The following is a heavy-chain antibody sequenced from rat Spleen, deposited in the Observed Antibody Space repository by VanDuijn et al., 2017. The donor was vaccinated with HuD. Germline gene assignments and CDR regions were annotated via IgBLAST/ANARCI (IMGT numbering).Heavy chain of an antibody. CDR3: ARHVAIAAGDY. J-gene: IGHJ2*01. Sequence: EVQLVESGGDLVQPGRSLKLSCAASGFTFSDYYMAWVRQAPTKGLEWVATISSDGGRNFYRDSVKGRFTISRDNARSTLYLQMDSLRSEDTATYYCARHVAIAAGDYWRQGVMVTVSS. V-gene: IGHV5-7*01. D-gene: IGHD1-2*01. CDR1: GFTFSDYY. CDR2: ISSDGGRN.